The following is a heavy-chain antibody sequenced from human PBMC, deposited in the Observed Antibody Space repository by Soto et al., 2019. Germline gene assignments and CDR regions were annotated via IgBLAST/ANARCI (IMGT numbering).Heavy chain of an antibody. V-gene: IGHV3-30*18. CDR1: GFTFSSYG. D-gene: IGHD3-10*01. J-gene: IGHJ6*02. CDR3: AKGGDSYGMDV. CDR2: ISYDGRNK. Sequence: PGGSLRLSCAASGFTFSSYGMHWVRQAPGKGLEWVAVISYDGRNKYYADSVKGRFTISRDNSKNTLYLQMNSLRAGDTAVYYCAKGGDSYGMDVWGQGTTVTVSS.